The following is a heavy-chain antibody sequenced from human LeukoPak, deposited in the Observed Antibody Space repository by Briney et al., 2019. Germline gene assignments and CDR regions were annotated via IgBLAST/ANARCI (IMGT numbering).Heavy chain of an antibody. V-gene: IGHV1-18*01. D-gene: IGHD2-2*01. CDR1: GYTFTDYD. J-gene: IGHJ4*02. CDR2: ISAYNGNT. Sequence: GASVRVSCKTSGYTFTDYDITWVRQAPGQGLEWMGWISAYNGNTNYAQKLQGRVTMTTDTSTSTAYMELRSLRSDDTAVYYCARVEGSIVVVPAAIDYWGQGTLVTVSS. CDR3: ARVEGSIVVVPAAIDY.